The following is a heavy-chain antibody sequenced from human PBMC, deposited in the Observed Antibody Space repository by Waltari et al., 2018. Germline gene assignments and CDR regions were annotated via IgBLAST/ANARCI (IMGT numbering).Heavy chain of an antibody. J-gene: IGHJ3*02. Sequence: EVQLVESGGNLVQPGRSLRLSCHTSGFTFGDYELAWVRQAPGKGLEFVSLIKSKARGDTIQYAASVRDRFTISRDDSKGIAYLQMNSLKTEDTAVYYCTRWRITSVFDIWGQGTMVTVSS. CDR1: GFTFGDYE. CDR2: IKSKARGDTI. D-gene: IGHD1-26*01. V-gene: IGHV3-49*04. CDR3: TRWRITSVFDI.